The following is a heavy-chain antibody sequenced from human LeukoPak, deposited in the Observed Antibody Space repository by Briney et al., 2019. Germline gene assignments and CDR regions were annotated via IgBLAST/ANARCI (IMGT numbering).Heavy chain of an antibody. CDR1: GGSMSTYY. J-gene: IGHJ4*02. V-gene: IGHV4-59*08. CDR2: IYYTGST. D-gene: IGHD6-13*01. Sequence: PETLSLTCTVSGGSMSTYYWTWIRQPPGKGLEWIGFIYYTGSTNYNPSLKSRVTISVDASKNQFSLKLRSVTAADTAVYYCARHGQKYDSSFDYWGQGTLVTVSS. CDR3: ARHGQKYDSSFDY.